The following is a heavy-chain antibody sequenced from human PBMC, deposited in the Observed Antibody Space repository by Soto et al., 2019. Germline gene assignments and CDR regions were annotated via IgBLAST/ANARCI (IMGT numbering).Heavy chain of an antibody. CDR3: TTDFYDFWSGYYNFDY. V-gene: IGHV3-15*01. J-gene: IGHJ4*02. D-gene: IGHD3-3*01. CDR2: IQSNTDGGTT. CDR1: GFTFRNSW. Sequence: PGGSLTLCCAASGFTFRNSWMSWVRQAPGNGVEWVGPIQSNTDGGTTDFAAPVKGRCTISRDDSQNTLSLQMNSPKTEEPAVYYCTTDFYDFWSGYYNFDYWGQGPLVTASS.